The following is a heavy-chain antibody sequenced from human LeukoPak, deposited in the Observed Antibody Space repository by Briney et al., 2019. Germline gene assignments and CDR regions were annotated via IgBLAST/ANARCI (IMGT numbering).Heavy chain of an antibody. CDR3: ARAGTISYYCYYMDA. D-gene: IGHD5-24*01. V-gene: IGHV4-34*01. Sequence: SETPSLTCAVYGGSFSGYYWSWIRQPPGKGLEWIGEINHSGSTNYNPSLKSRVTISVDTSKNQFSLKLSSVTAADTAVYYCARAGTISYYCYYMDAWGKGTTVTVSS. CDR2: INHSGST. J-gene: IGHJ6*03. CDR1: GGSFSGYY.